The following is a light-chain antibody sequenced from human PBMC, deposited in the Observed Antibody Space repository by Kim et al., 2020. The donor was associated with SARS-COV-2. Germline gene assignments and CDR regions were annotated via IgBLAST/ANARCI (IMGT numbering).Light chain of an antibody. V-gene: IGLV2-8*01. CDR1: SSDVGGYNY. J-gene: IGLJ3*02. Sequence: GQSITIPCTGTSSDVGGYNYVSWYQQHPGKAPKLMIYEVSKRPSGVFDRFSGSKSGNTASLTVSGLQAEDEADYYCSSYAGSNNLVFGGGTQLTVL. CDR2: EVS. CDR3: SSYAGSNNLV.